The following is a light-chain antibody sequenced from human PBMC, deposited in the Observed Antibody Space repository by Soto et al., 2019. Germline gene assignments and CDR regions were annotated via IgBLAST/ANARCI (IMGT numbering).Light chain of an antibody. CDR2: WAS. J-gene: IGKJ2*01. CDR1: QSVLTSSNNKNY. Sequence: DIVMTQSPDSLAVSLGERATINCKSSQSVLTSSNNKNYLTWYQQKPGQPPKLLIYWASTRESGVPDRFSGSGSGTDFTRTISSLQAEDVAVYYCQQYYTTPYTCGQGTKLEIK. V-gene: IGKV4-1*01. CDR3: QQYYTTPYT.